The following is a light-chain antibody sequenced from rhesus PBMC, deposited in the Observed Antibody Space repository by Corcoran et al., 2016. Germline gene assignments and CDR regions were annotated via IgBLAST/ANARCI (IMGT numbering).Light chain of an antibody. CDR3: QQYYSPPLT. CDR2: WAS. CDR1: QSLLYSSNNKNY. J-gene: IGKJ4*01. V-gene: IGKV4-1*01. Sequence: DIMMTQSPESLAVSLGERVTINCKSSQSLLYSSNNKNYLAWYQQKPGEAPKVLIYWASTRESGVANRFSGRGSGTDFTLTISCLQAEDVAVYYCQQYYSPPLTFGGGTKVEI.